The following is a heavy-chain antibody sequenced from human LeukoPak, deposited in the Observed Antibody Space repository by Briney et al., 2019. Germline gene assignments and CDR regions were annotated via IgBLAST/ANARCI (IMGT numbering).Heavy chain of an antibody. V-gene: IGHV3-23*01. CDR1: GFTFSNYA. J-gene: IGHJ4*02. CDR3: AKAVSHSYFDF. Sequence: PGGSLRLSCAASGFTFSNYAMYWVRQAPGRGLEWVSAINPSGGSTYYADSVKGRFTISRDNSKNTLYLQMNSLRAEDTALYFCAKAVSHSYFDFWGQGTLVTVSA. CDR2: INPSGGST. D-gene: IGHD6-19*01.